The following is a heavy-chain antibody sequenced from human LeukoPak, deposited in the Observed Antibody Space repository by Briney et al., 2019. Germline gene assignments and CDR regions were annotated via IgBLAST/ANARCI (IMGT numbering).Heavy chain of an antibody. CDR1: GGSFSGYY. J-gene: IGHJ6*03. Sequence: PSETLSLTCAVYGGSFSGYYWSWIRQPPGKGLEWIGEINHSGSTNYNPSLKSRVTISVDTSKNQFSLKLSSVTAADTAVYYCARERYTREYHMDVWGKGTTVTVSS. D-gene: IGHD1-1*01. V-gene: IGHV4-34*01. CDR2: INHSGST. CDR3: ARERYTREYHMDV.